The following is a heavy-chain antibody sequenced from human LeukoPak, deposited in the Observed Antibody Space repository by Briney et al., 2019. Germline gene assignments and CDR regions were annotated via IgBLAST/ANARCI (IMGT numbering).Heavy chain of an antibody. V-gene: IGHV3-23*01. CDR2: VTGSAGGT. CDR1: GFTFSSYA. D-gene: IGHD6-13*01. J-gene: IGHJ5*02. Sequence: PGGSLRLSCAASGFTFSSYAMMWVRQAPGKGLEWVPTVTGSAGGTYYADSVKGRFTISRDNSKNTLYLLMNSLRAEDTAVYYCAKGAAAGLVDWFDPWGQGTLVAVSS. CDR3: AKGAAAGLVDWFDP.